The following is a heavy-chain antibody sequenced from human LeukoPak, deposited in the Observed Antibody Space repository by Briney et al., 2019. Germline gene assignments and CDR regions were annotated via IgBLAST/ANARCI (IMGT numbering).Heavy chain of an antibody. CDR3: ARVWRRGAWDPLYDSSGYYYLNWFDP. Sequence: ASVKVSCTASGGTFSSYAISWVRQAPGQGLEWMGGIIPIFGTANYAQKFQGRVTITADESTSTAYMELSSLRSEDTAVYYCARVWRRGAWDPLYDSSGYYYLNWFDPWGQGTLVTVSS. D-gene: IGHD3-22*01. J-gene: IGHJ5*02. CDR2: IIPIFGTA. CDR1: GGTFSSYA. V-gene: IGHV1-69*13.